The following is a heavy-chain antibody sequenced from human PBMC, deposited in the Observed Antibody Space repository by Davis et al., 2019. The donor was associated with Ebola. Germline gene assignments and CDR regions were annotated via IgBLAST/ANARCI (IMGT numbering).Heavy chain of an antibody. V-gene: IGHV1-18*01. CDR3: ARGGLLFWVDY. Sequence: AASVKVSCKASGYTFSSYGINWVRRAPGRGLEWMGWISTYNGNTNYAQHFQGRVTLTTDTSTSTASMELRFLRSDDTATYYCARGGLLFWVDYWGQGTLVTVPS. J-gene: IGHJ4*02. CDR1: GYTFSSYG. D-gene: IGHD2-21*02. CDR2: ISTYNGNT.